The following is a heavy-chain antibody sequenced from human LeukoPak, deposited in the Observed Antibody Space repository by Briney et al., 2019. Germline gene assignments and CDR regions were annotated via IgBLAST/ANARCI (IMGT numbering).Heavy chain of an antibody. J-gene: IGHJ4*02. V-gene: IGHV1-18*01. D-gene: IGHD3-22*01. CDR1: GYTFTSYG. Sequence: GASVKVSCKASGYTFTSYGISWVRQAPGQGLEWMGWISAYNGNTNYAQKLQGRVTMTTDTSTSTAYMELRSLRSDDTAVYYCARFSGPVGYYDSSGSRDFDYWGQGTLVTVSS. CDR2: ISAYNGNT. CDR3: ARFSGPVGYYDSSGSRDFDY.